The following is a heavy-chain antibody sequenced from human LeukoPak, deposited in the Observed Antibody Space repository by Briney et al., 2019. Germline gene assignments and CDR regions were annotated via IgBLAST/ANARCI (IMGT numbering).Heavy chain of an antibody. CDR3: ARDSSGLNWFDP. D-gene: IGHD6-19*01. CDR1: GFTFSSYE. J-gene: IGHJ5*02. CDR2: ISSSGSTI. Sequence: GGSLRLSCAASGFTFSSYEMNWVRQAPGKGLEWVSYISSSGSTIYYADSVKGRFTISRDNAKNSLYLQMNSLRAEDTAVYYCARDSSGLNWFDPWGQGTLVTVSS. V-gene: IGHV3-48*03.